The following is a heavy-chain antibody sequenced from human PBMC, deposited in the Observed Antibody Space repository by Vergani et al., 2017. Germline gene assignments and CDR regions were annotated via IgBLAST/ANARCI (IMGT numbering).Heavy chain of an antibody. CDR1: GFTFSSYS. J-gene: IGHJ4*02. V-gene: IGHV3-21*01. Sequence: EVQLVESGGGLVKPGGSLRLSCAASGFTFSSYSMNWVRQAPGKGLEWVSSISSSSSYIYYADSVKGRFTISRDNAKNSLYLQMNSLRAGDTAVYYCARTSTVYYYGSVSSDFDYWGQGTLVTVSS. CDR3: ARTSTVYYYGSVSSDFDY. CDR2: ISSSSSYI. D-gene: IGHD3-10*01.